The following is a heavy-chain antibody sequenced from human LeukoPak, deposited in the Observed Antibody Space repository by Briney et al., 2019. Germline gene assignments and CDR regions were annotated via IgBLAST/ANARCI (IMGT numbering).Heavy chain of an antibody. V-gene: IGHV4-59*12. CDR2: IYYSGST. Sequence: SETLSLTCTVSGGSISSYYWSWIRQPPGKGLEWIGYIYYSGSTNYNPSLKSRVTISVDTSKNQFSLKLSSVTAADTAVYYCARDSGLHPGYFDYWGQGTLVTVSS. D-gene: IGHD3-10*01. CDR1: GGSISSYY. CDR3: ARDSGLHPGYFDY. J-gene: IGHJ4*02.